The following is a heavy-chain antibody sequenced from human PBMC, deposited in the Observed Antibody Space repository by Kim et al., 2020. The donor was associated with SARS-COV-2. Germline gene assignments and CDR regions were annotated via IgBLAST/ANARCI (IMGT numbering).Heavy chain of an antibody. CDR3: ARDIDYGGNYYYYGMDV. J-gene: IGHJ6*02. V-gene: IGHV3-30*01. Sequence: VRGRFTISRDNSKTTLYVQMNSLRAEETAVYYCARDIDYGGNYYYYGMDVWGQGTMVTVSS. D-gene: IGHD4-17*01.